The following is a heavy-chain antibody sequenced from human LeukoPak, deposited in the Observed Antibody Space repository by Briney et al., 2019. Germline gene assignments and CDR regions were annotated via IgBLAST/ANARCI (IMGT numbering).Heavy chain of an antibody. Sequence: GGSLRLSCVASGFSFSNYAMSWVRQTPGKGLEWVSVISDSGSNTYYADSVKGRFTISRDSSKNTIYLQMNGLRAEDTAVYYCARAMGAYPNENWLDPWGQGTLVTVSS. CDR1: GFSFSNYA. V-gene: IGHV3-23*01. CDR2: ISDSGSNT. CDR3: ARAMGAYPNENWLDP. D-gene: IGHD1-26*01. J-gene: IGHJ5*02.